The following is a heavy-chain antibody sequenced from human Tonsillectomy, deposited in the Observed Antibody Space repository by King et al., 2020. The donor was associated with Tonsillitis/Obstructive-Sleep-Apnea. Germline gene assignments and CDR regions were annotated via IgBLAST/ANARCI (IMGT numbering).Heavy chain of an antibody. V-gene: IGHV5-10-1*01. CDR2: IDPTDSYT. Sequence: VQLVESGAEVKKPGESLRISCKGSRNSFTNYWISWVRQMPGKGLKWMGRIDPTDSYTNYSPSFQGHVTISVDKSITTAYLQWSGLKASDTAMYYCARHVGVLRFFDWPLWGQGTLVTVSS. D-gene: IGHD3-9*01. CDR1: RNSFTNYW. CDR3: ARHVGVLRFFDWPL. J-gene: IGHJ4*02.